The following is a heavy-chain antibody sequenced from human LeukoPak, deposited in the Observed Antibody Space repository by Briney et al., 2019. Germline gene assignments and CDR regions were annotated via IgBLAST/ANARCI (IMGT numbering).Heavy chain of an antibody. D-gene: IGHD3-16*01. CDR2: ISAYNGNT. Sequence: SVKVSCKASGYTFTSYGISWVRQAPGQGLEWIGWISAYNGNTNYAQKLHGRVTMTTDTSTSTDYMELRSLRSDDTAVYYCARVWETDYWGQGTLVTVSS. CDR1: GYTFTSYG. J-gene: IGHJ4*02. CDR3: ARVWETDY. V-gene: IGHV1-18*01.